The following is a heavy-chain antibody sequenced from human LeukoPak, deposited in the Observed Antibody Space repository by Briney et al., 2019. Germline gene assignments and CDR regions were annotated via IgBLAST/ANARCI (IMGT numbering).Heavy chain of an antibody. CDR3: ARHSASYCSGGSCYSFDY. Sequence: SETLSLTCTVSGGSISSYYWSWIRQPPGKGLEWIGYIYYSGSTNYNPSLKSRVTISVDTSKNQFSLKLSSVTAADTAVYYCARHSASYCSGGSCYSFDYWGQGTLVTVSS. V-gene: IGHV4-59*08. CDR1: GGSISSYY. J-gene: IGHJ4*02. CDR2: IYYSGST. D-gene: IGHD2-15*01.